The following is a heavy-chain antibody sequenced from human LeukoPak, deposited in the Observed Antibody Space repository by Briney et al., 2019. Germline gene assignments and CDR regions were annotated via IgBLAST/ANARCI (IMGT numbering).Heavy chain of an antibody. CDR3: TTDQWGIAAAGSDFSHAFDI. J-gene: IGHJ3*02. Sequence: PGGSLRLSCAASGFTFSNAWMSWVRQAPGKGLEWVGRIKSKTDGGTTDYAAPVKGRFTISRDDSKNTLYLQMNSLKTEDTAVYYCTTDQWGIAAAGSDFSHAFDIWGQGTMVTVSS. V-gene: IGHV3-15*01. D-gene: IGHD6-13*01. CDR1: GFTFSNAW. CDR2: IKSKTDGGTT.